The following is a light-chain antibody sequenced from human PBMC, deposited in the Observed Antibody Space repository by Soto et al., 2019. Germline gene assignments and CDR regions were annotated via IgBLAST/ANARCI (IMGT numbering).Light chain of an antibody. CDR2: GAF. J-gene: IGKJ1*01. Sequence: EVVLTQSPGTLSFSPAVRITVSCRAGQSISSNYLAWYQQKPGQAPRLLIYGAFSRATGIPDRFSGSGSGTDFSLTISSLQPDDFATYYCQQYNSYSPTFGQGTKVDIK. CDR1: QSISSNY. CDR3: QQYNSYSPT. V-gene: IGKV3-20*01.